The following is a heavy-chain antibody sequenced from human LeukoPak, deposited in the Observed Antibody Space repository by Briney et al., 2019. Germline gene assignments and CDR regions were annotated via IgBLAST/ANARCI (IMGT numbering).Heavy chain of an antibody. D-gene: IGHD5-24*01. Sequence: GGSLRLSCTASGFTFGDYAMSWFRQAQGKGLEWVGFIRSKAYGGTTEYAASVKGRFTIARDDSKSIAYLQMNSLKTEDTAVYYCTRERTLEMATSYFDYWGQGTLVTVSS. CDR2: IRSKAYGGTT. V-gene: IGHV3-49*03. CDR1: GFTFGDYA. CDR3: TRERTLEMATSYFDY. J-gene: IGHJ4*02.